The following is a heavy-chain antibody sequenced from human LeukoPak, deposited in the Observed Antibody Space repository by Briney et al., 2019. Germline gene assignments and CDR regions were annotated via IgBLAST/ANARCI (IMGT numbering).Heavy chain of an antibody. Sequence: ASVKVSCKASGYTFTSYGISWVRPAPGQGLEWMGWISAYNGNTNYAQKLQGRVTMTTDTTTSTAYMELSSLRSEDTAVYYCARSITIFGVVHYYYGMDVWGQGTTVTVSS. V-gene: IGHV1-18*01. CDR3: ARSITIFGVVHYYYGMDV. J-gene: IGHJ6*02. D-gene: IGHD3-3*01. CDR2: ISAYNGNT. CDR1: GYTFTSYG.